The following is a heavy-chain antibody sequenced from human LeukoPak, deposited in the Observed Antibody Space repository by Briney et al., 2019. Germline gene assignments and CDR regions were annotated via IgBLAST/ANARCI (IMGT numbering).Heavy chain of an antibody. CDR3: ARAIVWYSSGWRVPDY. Sequence: GGSLRLSCAASGFTFNSYAMNWVRQAPGKGLEWVSTISSSGNNTYYTDSVKGRFTISRDNAKNSLYLQMNSLRAEDTVVYYCARAIVWYSSGWRVPDYWGQGTLVTVSS. D-gene: IGHD6-19*01. J-gene: IGHJ4*02. V-gene: IGHV3-21*01. CDR2: ISSSGNNT. CDR1: GFTFNSYA.